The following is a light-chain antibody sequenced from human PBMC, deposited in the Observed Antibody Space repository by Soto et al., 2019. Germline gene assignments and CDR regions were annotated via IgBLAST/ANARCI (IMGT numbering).Light chain of an antibody. CDR3: AAWDDSLSSVV. Sequence: QSVLTQPPSASGTPGQRVTISCSGSSSNIGSNYVYWYQQLPGTAPKLLIYSNNQRPSGVPDRFSGSKSGTSASLAISGLWSEDEADYYCAAWDDSLSSVVFGGGTKLTVL. CDR2: SNN. J-gene: IGLJ2*01. CDR1: SSNIGSNY. V-gene: IGLV1-47*02.